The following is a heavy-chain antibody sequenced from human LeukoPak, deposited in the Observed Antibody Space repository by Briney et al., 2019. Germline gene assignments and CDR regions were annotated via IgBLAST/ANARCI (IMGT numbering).Heavy chain of an antibody. CDR3: TSHSIDINSSGAYYSDY. Sequence: GGSLRLSCAASGFSFSNSYMSWVRQAPGKGLEWVGRIKTKANGYATAYAATVKVTFSIARDDSKNTVYLQMHSLNTEDTDVYYCTSHSIDINSSGAYYSDYWGQGALVTVSS. CDR1: GFSFSNSY. D-gene: IGHD2-21*01. V-gene: IGHV3-73*01. J-gene: IGHJ4*02. CDR2: IKTKANGYAT.